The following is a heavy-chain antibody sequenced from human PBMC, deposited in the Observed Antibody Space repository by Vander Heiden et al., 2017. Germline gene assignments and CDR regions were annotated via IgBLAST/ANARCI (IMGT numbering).Heavy chain of an antibody. CDR1: GYRFTSYW. CDR2: IYPGDSDT. J-gene: IGHJ4*02. D-gene: IGHD3-22*01. Sequence: EVQLVQSGAEVTKPGESLKISCKGSGYRFTSYWIGWVRQMPGKGLEWMGIIYPGDSDTRYSPSFQGQVTISADKSISTAYLQWSSLKASDTAMYYCARLRDYYDSSGLYYFDYWGQGTLVTVSS. V-gene: IGHV5-51*01. CDR3: ARLRDYYDSSGLYYFDY.